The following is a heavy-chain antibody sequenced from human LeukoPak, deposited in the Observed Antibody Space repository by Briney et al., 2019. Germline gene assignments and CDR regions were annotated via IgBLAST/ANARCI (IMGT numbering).Heavy chain of an antibody. CDR3: ARVRGIAVAGTASIYFDY. D-gene: IGHD6-19*01. Sequence: GGSLRLSCAVCGFTFSSYWMSWVRQARGKGLEWVANIKEDGSEKYYVDSVKGRFTISRDNAKNSLYLQMNSMRAEDTAVYYCARVRGIAVAGTASIYFDYWGQGTLVTVSS. CDR2: IKEDGSEK. CDR1: GFTFSSYW. J-gene: IGHJ4*02. V-gene: IGHV3-7*01.